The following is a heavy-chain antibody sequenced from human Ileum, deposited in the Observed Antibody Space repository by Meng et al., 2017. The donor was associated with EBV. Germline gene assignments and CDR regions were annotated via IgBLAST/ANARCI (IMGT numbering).Heavy chain of an antibody. CDR1: GDSIRSGGYF. CDR3: ARSLTTPYYFDD. J-gene: IGHJ4*02. Sequence: QVHVQESGPSLVKPSQTLALTCTVAGDSIRSGGYFWSGIRQPPGKGLEWIGYIYYSGNTYYKPSLKSRVTMSVDTSKNQFSLKLSSVTAADTAVYYCARSLTTPYYFDDWGQGTLVTVSS. CDR2: IYYSGNT. V-gene: IGHV4-30-4*01. D-gene: IGHD1-14*01.